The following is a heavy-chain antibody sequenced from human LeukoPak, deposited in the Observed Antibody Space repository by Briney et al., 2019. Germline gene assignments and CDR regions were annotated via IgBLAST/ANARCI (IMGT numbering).Heavy chain of an antibody. D-gene: IGHD3-22*01. CDR3: ARGRRGDDSSGYYLYYYYYMDV. CDR2: IIPIFGTA. V-gene: IGHV1-69*06. Sequence: SVKVSCKASGGTFSSYAISWVRQAPGQGLEWMGGIIPIFGTANYAQKFQGRVTITADKSTSTAYMELSSLRSEDTAVYYCARGRRGDDSSGYYLYYYYYMDVWGKGTTVTISS. CDR1: GGTFSSYA. J-gene: IGHJ6*03.